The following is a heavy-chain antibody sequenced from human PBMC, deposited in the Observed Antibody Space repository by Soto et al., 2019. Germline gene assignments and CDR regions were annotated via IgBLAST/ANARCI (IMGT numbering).Heavy chain of an antibody. V-gene: IGHV4-59*12. J-gene: IGHJ4*02. CDR3: ARGFGDHTMGLYSSGVYFDY. CDR2: IYYSGST. CDR1: GDSISSYY. D-gene: IGHD6-19*01. Sequence: SETLSLTCTASGDSISSYYWTWIRQPPGKGLEWIGYIYYSGSTNYNPSLKSRVTISVDTSKNQFSLKLSSVTAADTAVYYCARGFGDHTMGLYSSGVYFDYWGQGTLVTVSS.